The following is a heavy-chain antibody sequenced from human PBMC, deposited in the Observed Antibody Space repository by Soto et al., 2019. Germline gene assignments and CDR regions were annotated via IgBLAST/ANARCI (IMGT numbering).Heavy chain of an antibody. Sequence: GGSLRLSCAASGFTFSSYWMSWVRQAPGKGLEWVANIKQDGSEKYYVDSVKGRFTISRDNAKNSLYLQMNSLRAEDTAVYYCARDLTSITGNNYYYYYGMDVWGQGITVTVSS. CDR2: IKQDGSEK. J-gene: IGHJ6*02. D-gene: IGHD1-20*01. V-gene: IGHV3-7*01. CDR1: GFTFSSYW. CDR3: ARDLTSITGNNYYYYYGMDV.